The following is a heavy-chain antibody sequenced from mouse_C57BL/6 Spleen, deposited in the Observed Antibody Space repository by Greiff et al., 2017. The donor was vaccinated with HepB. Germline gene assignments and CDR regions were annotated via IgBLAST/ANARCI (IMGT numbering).Heavy chain of an antibody. J-gene: IGHJ4*01. CDR3: ARQGAVVDAMDY. Sequence: EVQGVESGGGLVQPGGSLKLSCAASGFTFSDYGMAWVRQAPRKGPEWVAFISNLAYSIYYADTVTGRFTISRENAKNTLYLEMSSLRSEDTAMYYCARQGAVVDAMDYWGQGTSVTVSS. CDR1: GFTFSDYG. CDR2: ISNLAYSI. D-gene: IGHD1-1*01. V-gene: IGHV5-15*01.